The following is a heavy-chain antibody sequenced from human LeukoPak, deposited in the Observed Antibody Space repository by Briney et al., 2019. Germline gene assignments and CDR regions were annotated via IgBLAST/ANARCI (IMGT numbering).Heavy chain of an antibody. V-gene: IGHV3-48*04. J-gene: IGHJ4*02. CDR3: ATLISGWSLY. Sequence: GGSLRLSCAASGFTFSSYSMNWVRQAPGKGLEWISYISTSSSTTYYAESVKGRFIISRDNAKNSVYLEMNSLRAEDTAVYYCATLISGWSLYWGQGTLVTVSS. CDR2: ISTSSSTT. D-gene: IGHD6-19*01. CDR1: GFTFSSYS.